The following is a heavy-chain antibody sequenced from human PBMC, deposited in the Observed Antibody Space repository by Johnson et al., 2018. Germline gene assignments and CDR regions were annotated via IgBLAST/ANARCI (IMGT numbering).Heavy chain of an antibody. Sequence: ERLGQSGAEVKKPGESLKICCKGSGYSFTSYWIGWVRQMPGKGLEWMGIIYPGDSDTRYSPSFQGQCTSPADKSISTAYLQWSSLKDSDTAMFYCAWMTRGAFDIWGQGTMVTVSS. CDR1: GYSFTSYW. CDR3: AWMTRGAFDI. D-gene: IGHD2-2*01. J-gene: IGHJ3*02. CDR2: IYPGDSDT. V-gene: IGHV5-51*01.